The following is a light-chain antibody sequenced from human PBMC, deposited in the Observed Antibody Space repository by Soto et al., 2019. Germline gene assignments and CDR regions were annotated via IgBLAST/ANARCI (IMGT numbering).Light chain of an antibody. J-gene: IGLJ1*01. CDR3: ATWDDSLNGFYV. V-gene: IGLV1-47*01. Sequence: LAQPPSASGTPGQGVTISCSGSTSNIGSNYVYWYQQLPGTAPKLLIYRNNQRPSGVPDRFSGSKSGTSASPAISGLRSDDEADYFCATWDDSLNGFYVFGTGTKVTVL. CDR1: TSNIGSNY. CDR2: RNN.